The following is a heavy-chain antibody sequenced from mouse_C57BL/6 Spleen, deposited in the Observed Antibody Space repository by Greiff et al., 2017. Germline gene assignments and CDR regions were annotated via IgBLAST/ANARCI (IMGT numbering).Heavy chain of an antibody. J-gene: IGHJ1*03. D-gene: IGHD1-1*01. CDR1: GYAFSSSW. CDR3: ARPFFTTVVATRDYHWSFDV. V-gene: IGHV1-82*01. CDR2: IYPGDGDT. Sequence: VQLQQSGPELVKPGASVKISCKASGYAFSSSWMNWVKQRPGKGLEWIGRIYPGDGDTNYNGKFKGKATLTADKSSSTAYMQLSSLTSEDSAVYFCARPFFTTVVATRDYHWSFDVWGTGTTVTVSS.